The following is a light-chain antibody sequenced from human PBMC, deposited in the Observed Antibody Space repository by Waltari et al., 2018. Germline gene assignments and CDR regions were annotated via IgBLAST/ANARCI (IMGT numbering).Light chain of an antibody. CDR2: AAS. CDR1: QSVSGSY. V-gene: IGKV3-20*01. CDR3: QQYGSSPLT. J-gene: IGKJ4*01. Sequence: EIVLPQSPGTLSLSPGERATLSCRASQSVSGSYLAWYHQKPGQAPRLLIYAASSRATGIPDRFSGSGSGTDFTLTISRLEPEDFAVYYCQQYGSSPLTFGGGTKVEIK.